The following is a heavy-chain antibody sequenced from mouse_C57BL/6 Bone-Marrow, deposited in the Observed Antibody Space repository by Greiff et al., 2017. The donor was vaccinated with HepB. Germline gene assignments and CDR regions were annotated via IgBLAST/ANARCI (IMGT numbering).Heavy chain of an antibody. J-gene: IGHJ4*01. CDR1: GYTFTDHT. CDR3: ARGGNDYYAMDY. CDR2: IYPRDGST. Sequence: VQLKESDAELVKPGASVKISCKVSGYTFTDHTIHWMQQRPEQGLEWIGYIYPRDGSTKYNEKFKGKATLTAAKSSSTAYMQLNSLTSEDSAVYCCARGGNDYYAMDYWGQGTSVTVSS. V-gene: IGHV1-78*01.